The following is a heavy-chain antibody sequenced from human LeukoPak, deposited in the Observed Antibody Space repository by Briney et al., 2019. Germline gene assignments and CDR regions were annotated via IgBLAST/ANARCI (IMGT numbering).Heavy chain of an antibody. CDR3: ARVGHYYYYGMDV. CDR1: GGSISSYY. J-gene: IGHJ6*02. CDR2: IYYSGST. V-gene: IGHV4-59*01. Sequence: SETLSLTCTVSGGSISSYYWSWIRRPPGKGLEWIGYIYYSGSTNYNPSLKSRVTISVDTSKNQFSLKLSSVTAADTAVYYCARVGHYYYYGMDVWGQGTTVTVSS. D-gene: IGHD3-16*01.